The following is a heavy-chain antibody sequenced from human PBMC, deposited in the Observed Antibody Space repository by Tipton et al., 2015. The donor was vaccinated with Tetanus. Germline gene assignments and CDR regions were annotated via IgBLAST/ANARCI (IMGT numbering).Heavy chain of an antibody. CDR1: GGTFTNYA. CDR2: ITPIFGTT. J-gene: IGHJ4*02. V-gene: IGHV1-69*01. Sequence: QSGPEVKKPGSSVKVSCKASGGTFTNYALSWVRQAPGQGLEWVGGITPIFGTTNSAPKFQGRVTITADESTNTAYMELSSLISEDTAVYYCARGSRYYFDYWGQGTLVTVSS. CDR3: ARGSRYYFDY.